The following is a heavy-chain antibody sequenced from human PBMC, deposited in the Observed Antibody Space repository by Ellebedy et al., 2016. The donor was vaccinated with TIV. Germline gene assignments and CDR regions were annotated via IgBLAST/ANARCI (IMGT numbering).Heavy chain of an antibody. CDR1: GGSFSDYY. V-gene: IGHV4-34*01. J-gene: IGHJ4*02. D-gene: IGHD2-2*01. CDR3: ARRGTYALGY. CDR2: INHSGST. Sequence: SETLSLXXAVYGGSFSDYYWSWIRQPPGKGLEWIGEINHSGSTSYNPSLKSRVTMSVDTSKNQFSLKLSSVTAADTAVYYCARRGTYALGYWGQGTLVTVSS.